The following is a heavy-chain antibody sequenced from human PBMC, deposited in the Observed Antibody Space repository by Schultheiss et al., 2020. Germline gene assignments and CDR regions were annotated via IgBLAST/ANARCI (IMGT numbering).Heavy chain of an antibody. J-gene: IGHJ6*02. CDR1: GFTFSSYG. D-gene: IGHD3-3*01. Sequence: GGSLRLSCAASGFTFSSYGMHWVRQAPGKGLEWVAVISYDGSNKYYADSVKGRFTISRDNSKNTLYLQMNSLRAEDTAVYYCASIFGAVYYYYYGMDVWGQGTTVTVSS. CDR2: ISYDGSNK. CDR3: ASIFGAVYYYYYGMDV. V-gene: IGHV3-33*05.